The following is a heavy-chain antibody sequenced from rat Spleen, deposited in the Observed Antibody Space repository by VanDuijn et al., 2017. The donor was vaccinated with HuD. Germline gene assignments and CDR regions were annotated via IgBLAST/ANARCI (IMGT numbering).Heavy chain of an antibody. V-gene: IGHV5-29*01. J-gene: IGHJ2*01. Sequence: EVQLVESGGGLVQPGRSLKLSCAASGFTFSNYDMAWVRQAPTKGLEWVASISYDDSGTYYRDSVKGRFTISRDNAKTTLYLQMDSLRSEDTATYYCAKDSSYLDYWGQGVMVTVSS. D-gene: IGHD1-2*01. CDR1: GFTFSNYD. CDR3: AKDSSYLDY. CDR2: ISYDDSGT.